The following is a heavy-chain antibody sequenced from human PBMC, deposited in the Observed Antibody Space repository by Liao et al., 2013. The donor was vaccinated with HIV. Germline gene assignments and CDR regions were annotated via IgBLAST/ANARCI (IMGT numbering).Heavy chain of an antibody. CDR3: ARAQTGPLYYFDY. Sequence: QVQLQESGPGLVKPSQTLSLTCTVSGGSISSGSYYWSWIRQPAGKGLEWIGRVYTSGSTNYNPSHKSRVTISVDTSKNQFSLKLSSVTAADTAVYYCARAQTGPLYYFDYWGQGTLVTVSS. V-gene: IGHV4-61*02. J-gene: IGHJ4*02. D-gene: IGHD7-27*01. CDR1: GGSISSGSYY. CDR2: VYTSGST.